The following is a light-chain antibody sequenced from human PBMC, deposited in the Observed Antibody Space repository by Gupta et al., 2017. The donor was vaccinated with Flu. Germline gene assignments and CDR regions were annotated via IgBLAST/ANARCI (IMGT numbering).Light chain of an antibody. Sequence: SYVLTQRPSVSVAPRHTARLSCGGNNIGSKSVHWYQQKPGQAPMLVVYDDSDRPSGISQRLSGANSVNTATLTISRVEAGDEADYFCQVWDSGSDEVVFGGGTKLTVL. CDR3: QVWDSGSDEVV. V-gene: IGLV3-21*02. CDR1: NIGSKS. CDR2: DDS. J-gene: IGLJ2*01.